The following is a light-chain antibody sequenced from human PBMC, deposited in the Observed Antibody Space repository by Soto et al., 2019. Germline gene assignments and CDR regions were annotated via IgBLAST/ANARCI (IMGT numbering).Light chain of an antibody. Sequence: DIVMTQSPATVSVSPGESATLFCRASEAVSRNLAWYQQKPGQTPRLLIHGASTRVAGLPARFTGSGSGTEFTLTINSLQPEDFGVYFCQQYDNWWTFGQGTKV. CDR1: EAVSRN. J-gene: IGKJ1*01. CDR2: GAS. V-gene: IGKV3-15*01. CDR3: QQYDNWWT.